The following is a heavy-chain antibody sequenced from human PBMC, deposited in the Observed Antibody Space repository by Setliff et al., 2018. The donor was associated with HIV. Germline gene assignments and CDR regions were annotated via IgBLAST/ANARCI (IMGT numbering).Heavy chain of an antibody. Sequence: ASVKVSCKASGGTFSSYPISWVRQAPGQGLEWMGWMHPDTGNTGYPQKFQGRLTMTRNTATSTAYMELSSLRSDDTAVYYCARDREAEGDAFDIWGQGTMVTVSS. CDR2: MHPDTGNT. V-gene: IGHV1-8*02. CDR1: GGTFSSYP. J-gene: IGHJ3*02. D-gene: IGHD3-10*01. CDR3: ARDREAEGDAFDI.